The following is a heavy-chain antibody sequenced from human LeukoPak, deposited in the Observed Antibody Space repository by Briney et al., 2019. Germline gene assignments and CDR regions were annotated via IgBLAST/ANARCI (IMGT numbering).Heavy chain of an antibody. CDR1: GGSISSGDYY. CDR3: ARHHMVRGVMKGWFDP. Sequence: PSQTLSLTCTVSGGSISSGDYYWSWIRQPPGKGLEWIGYIYYSGSTYYNPSLKSRVTISVDTSKKQFSLRLSSVTATDTAVYYCARHHMVRGVMKGWFDPWGQGALVTISS. CDR2: IYYSGST. J-gene: IGHJ5*02. V-gene: IGHV4-30-4*01. D-gene: IGHD3-10*01.